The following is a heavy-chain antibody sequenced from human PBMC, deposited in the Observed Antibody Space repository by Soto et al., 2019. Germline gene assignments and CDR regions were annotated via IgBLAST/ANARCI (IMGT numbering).Heavy chain of an antibody. CDR3: ARDSKYSRDSYRYFDF. CDR2: IYHSGSA. CDR1: GASLTSSHW. V-gene: IGHV4-4*02. Sequence: QVQLQESGPGLVKPSGTLSLSCAVSGASLTSSHWWSWVRQPPGKGLEWIGEIYHSGSANYNSSLKSRVAISVDKSKNQFSLNLTSVTAADPAVYYCARDSKYSRDSYRYFDFWGRGTLVTVSS. J-gene: IGHJ2*01. D-gene: IGHD6-6*01.